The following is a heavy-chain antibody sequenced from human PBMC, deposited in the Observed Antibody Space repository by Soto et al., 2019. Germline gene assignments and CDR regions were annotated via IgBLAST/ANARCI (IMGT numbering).Heavy chain of an antibody. CDR1: GGSFSGYY. Sequence: SETLSLTCAVYGGSFSGYYWSWIRQPPGKGLEWIGEINHSGSTNYNPSLKSRVTISVDTSKNQFSLKLSSVTAADTAVYYCARDRYFDYWGQGTLVTVSS. CDR2: INHSGST. V-gene: IGHV4-34*01. J-gene: IGHJ4*02. CDR3: ARDRYFDY.